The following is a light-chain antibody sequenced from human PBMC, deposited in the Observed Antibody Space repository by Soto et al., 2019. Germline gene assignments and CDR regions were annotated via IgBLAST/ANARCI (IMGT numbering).Light chain of an antibody. Sequence: QSVLTQPASVSGFPGQSITISCTGTSNDVGCYNYVSWYQQHPGKAPKLMIYDVSNRPSGVSNRSSGSKSGNTASLTISGLQAEDEADYYCSSYTSSSTPCVFGTGTKVTVL. J-gene: IGLJ1*01. CDR2: DVS. V-gene: IGLV2-14*01. CDR1: SNDVGCYNY. CDR3: SSYTSSSTPCV.